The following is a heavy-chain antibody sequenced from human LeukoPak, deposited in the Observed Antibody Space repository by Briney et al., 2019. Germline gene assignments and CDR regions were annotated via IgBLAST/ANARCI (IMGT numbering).Heavy chain of an antibody. CDR1: GFTFSSYA. Sequence: GGSLRLSCAASGFTFSSYAMSWVRQAPGKGLEWVSAISGSGGSTYYADSVKGRFTISRDNSKNTLYLQMNSLRAEDTAVYYCAASPARGANYYYYGMDVWGQGTTVTVSS. V-gene: IGHV3-23*01. J-gene: IGHJ6*02. CDR2: ISGSGGST. CDR3: AASPARGANYYYYGMDV. D-gene: IGHD3-10*01.